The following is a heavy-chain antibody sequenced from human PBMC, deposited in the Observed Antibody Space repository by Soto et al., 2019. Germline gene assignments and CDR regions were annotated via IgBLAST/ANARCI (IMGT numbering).Heavy chain of an antibody. CDR1: GFTFSSYA. CDR2: ISGSGGST. CDR3: AKGSRRHYGMDV. J-gene: IGHJ6*02. Sequence: GSLRLSCAASGFTFSSYAMSWVRQAPGKGLEWVSAISGSGGSTYYADSVKGRFTISRDNSKNTLYLQMNSLRAEDTAVYYCAKGSRRHYGMDVWGQGTTVTVSS. V-gene: IGHV3-23*01.